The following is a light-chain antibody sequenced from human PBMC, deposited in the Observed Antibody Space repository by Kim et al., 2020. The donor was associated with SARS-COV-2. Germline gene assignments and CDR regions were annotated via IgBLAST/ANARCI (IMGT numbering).Light chain of an antibody. V-gene: IGLV2-14*04. J-gene: IGLJ2*01. CDR3: SSYTRINANVI. CDR1: RSDIGAYNH. Sequence: QSITISCTGTRSDIGAYNHVAWYQQYPGKVPKLLIFDVTKRPSGVSNRFSGSKSGNTASLTISGLQAEDEADYYCSSYTRINANVIFGGGTQLTVL. CDR2: DVT.